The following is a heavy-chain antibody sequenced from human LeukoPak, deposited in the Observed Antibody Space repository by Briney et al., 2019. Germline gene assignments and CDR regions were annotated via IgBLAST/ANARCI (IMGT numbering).Heavy chain of an antibody. CDR1: GFTFSSYS. Sequence: PGGSLRLSCVASGFTFSSYSMNWVRQAPGKGLEWVSYISRGRPTIYYADSVKGPFTISRDNAKNSLDLQMNSLRDEDTAVYYCVRDPEALDYWGQGTLVTVSS. CDR3: VRDPEALDY. J-gene: IGHJ4*02. CDR2: ISRGRPTI. V-gene: IGHV3-48*02.